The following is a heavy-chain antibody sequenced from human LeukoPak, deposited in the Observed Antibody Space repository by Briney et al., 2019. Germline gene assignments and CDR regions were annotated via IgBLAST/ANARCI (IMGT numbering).Heavy chain of an antibody. V-gene: IGHV4-59*01. CDR2: IYYSGST. CDR3: ARGLERYYFDC. Sequence: SETLSLTCTVSVGSIISCYWRWLRQPPPRGLEWIGYIYYSGSTNYNPSLKSRVTTSVDTSKNQFSLKLSSVTAADTAVYYCARGLERYYFDCWGQGTLVTVSS. CDR1: VGSIISCY. J-gene: IGHJ4*02. D-gene: IGHD1-1*01.